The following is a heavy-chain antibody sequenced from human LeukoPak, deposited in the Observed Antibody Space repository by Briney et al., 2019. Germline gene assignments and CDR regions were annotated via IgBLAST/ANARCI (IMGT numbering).Heavy chain of an antibody. CDR1: GYTFTGYY. CDR2: INPNSGGT. Sequence: ASVKVSCKASGYTFTGYYMHWVRQAPGQGLEWMGWINPNSGGTNYAQKFQGRVTMTRDTSISTAYMELSRLRSDDTAVYYCARDQAADGDNWFDPWGQGTLVTVSS. J-gene: IGHJ5*02. CDR3: ARDQAADGDNWFDP. V-gene: IGHV1-2*02. D-gene: IGHD6-13*01.